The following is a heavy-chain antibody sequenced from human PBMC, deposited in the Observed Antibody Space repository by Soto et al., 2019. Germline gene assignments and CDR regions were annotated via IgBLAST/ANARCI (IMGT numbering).Heavy chain of an antibody. CDR2: IYSGGST. Sequence: QVQLVESGGGVVQPGRSLRLSCAASGFTFSSYGMHWVRQAPGKGLEWVAVIYSGGSTYYADSVKGRFTISRDNSKNTLYLQMNSLRAEDTAVYYCASGYSSDREFDYWGQGTLVTVSS. CDR1: GFTFSSYG. J-gene: IGHJ4*02. CDR3: ASGYSSDREFDY. V-gene: IGHV3-NL1*01. D-gene: IGHD6-19*01.